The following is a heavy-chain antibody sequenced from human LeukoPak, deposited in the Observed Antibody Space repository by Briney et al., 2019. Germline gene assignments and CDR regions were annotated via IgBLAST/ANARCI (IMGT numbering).Heavy chain of an antibody. CDR2: IIPILGIA. D-gene: IGHD3-10*01. CDR1: GGTFSSYA. CDR3: ARSAILWFGEFLYFDY. Sequence: SVKVSCKASGGTFSSYAISWVRQAPGQGLEWMGRIIPILGIANYAQKFQGRVTITADKSTSTAYMELSSLRSEDTAVYYCARSAILWFGEFLYFDYWGQGTLVTVSS. V-gene: IGHV1-69*04. J-gene: IGHJ4*02.